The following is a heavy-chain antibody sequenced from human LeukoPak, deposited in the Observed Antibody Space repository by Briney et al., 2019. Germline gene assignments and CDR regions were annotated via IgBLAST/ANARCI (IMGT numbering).Heavy chain of an antibody. V-gene: IGHV3-53*01. J-gene: IGHJ6*02. CDR3: ARGPKIFGGHSPYYYGMDV. CDR1: GFTVSSNY. D-gene: IGHD3-3*01. CDR2: IYSGGST. Sequence: PGGSLRLSCAASGFTVSSNYMSWVRQAPGKGLEWVSVIYSGGSTYYADSVKGRFTISRDNSKNTLYLQMNSLRAEDTAVYYCARGPKIFGGHSPYYYGMDVWGQGTTVTVSS.